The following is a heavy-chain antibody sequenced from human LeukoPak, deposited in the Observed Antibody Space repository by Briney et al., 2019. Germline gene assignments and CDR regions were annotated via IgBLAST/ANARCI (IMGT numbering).Heavy chain of an antibody. J-gene: IGHJ4*02. Sequence: ASVTVSCKASGYAFDYYGITWVRQAPGQGLEWVGWISLNNGNTHYTKYAQKFQGRVTLTADTSTATSYMELRGLRSDDTAVYYCQRVTIFGVVIDFDYWGQGTLVAVSS. D-gene: IGHD3-3*01. CDR1: GYAFDYYG. V-gene: IGHV1-18*01. CDR3: QRVTIFGVVIDFDY. CDR2: ISLNNGNT.